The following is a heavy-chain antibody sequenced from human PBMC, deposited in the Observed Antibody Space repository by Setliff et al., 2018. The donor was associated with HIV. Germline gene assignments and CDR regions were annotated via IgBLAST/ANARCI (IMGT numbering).Heavy chain of an antibody. D-gene: IGHD1-1*01. V-gene: IGHV1-2*02. CDR3: ARQLSNSFDY. CDR2: ISPDNGDT. Sequence: GASVKVSCKSSGYTFTDYFMHWVRQAPGQGLEWMGWISPDNGDTTIPQRFQGRVTMTRDTSNNTAYLELSGLRSDDTAVYLCARQLSNSFDYWGQGTLVTVSS. CDR1: GYTFTDYF. J-gene: IGHJ4*02.